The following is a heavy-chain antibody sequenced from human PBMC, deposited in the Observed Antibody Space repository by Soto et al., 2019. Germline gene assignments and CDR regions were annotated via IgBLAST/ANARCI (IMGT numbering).Heavy chain of an antibody. CDR3: ARKYYDFWSGSPDAFDI. CDR2: ISYDGSNK. J-gene: IGHJ3*02. Sequence: PGGSLRLSCAASGFTFSSYGIHWVRQAPGKGLEWVAVISYDGSNKYYADSVKGRFTISRDNSKNTLYLQMNSLRDEDTAVYYCARKYYDFWSGSPDAFDIWGQGTMVTVSS. V-gene: IGHV3-30*03. D-gene: IGHD3-3*01. CDR1: GFTFSSYG.